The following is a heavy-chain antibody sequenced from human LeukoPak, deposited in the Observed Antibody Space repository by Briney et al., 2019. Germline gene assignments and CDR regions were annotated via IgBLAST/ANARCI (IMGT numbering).Heavy chain of an antibody. CDR3: ARSTLYDILTEYYFDY. CDR2: ISSSSSYT. CDR1: GFTFSSYG. Sequence: KPGGSLRLSCAASGFTFSSYGMHWVRQAPGKGLEWVSYISSSSSYTNYADSVKGRFTISRDSAKNSLYLQMNSLRAEDTAVYYCARSTLYDILTEYYFDYWGQGTLVTVSS. D-gene: IGHD3-9*01. V-gene: IGHV3-21*05. J-gene: IGHJ4*02.